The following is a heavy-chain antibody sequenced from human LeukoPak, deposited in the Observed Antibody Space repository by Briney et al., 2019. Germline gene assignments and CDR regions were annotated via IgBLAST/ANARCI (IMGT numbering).Heavy chain of an antibody. CDR3: ARHASVDGNWPRPLDY. CDR2: INHSGYT. CDR1: GESSFSSYY. D-gene: IGHD6-19*01. V-gene: IGHV4-34*01. J-gene: IGHJ4*02. Sequence: PSETLSLTCAVYGESSFSSYYWSWIRQTPGGALEWIGEINHSGYTNYNPSLKSRVTLSIDTSKNQFSLRLNSVTAADTAVYYCARHASVDGNWPRPLDYWGRGSLVTVSS.